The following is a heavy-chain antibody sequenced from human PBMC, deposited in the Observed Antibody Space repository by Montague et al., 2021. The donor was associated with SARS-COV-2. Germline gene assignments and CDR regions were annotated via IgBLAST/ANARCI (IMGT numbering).Heavy chain of an antibody. Sequence: SETLSLTCGVSGGSLSGYHWSWIRRPPGKGLEWIGEIGPSGSTNYNPSLKSRVIISLDTSKNQFSLKLSSVTAADTAVYYCARGLIDITMMVVVFTGASLYFDYWGQGILVTVSS. J-gene: IGHJ4*02. CDR1: GGSLSGYH. CDR2: IGPSGST. V-gene: IGHV4-34*01. CDR3: ARGLIDITMMVVVFTGASLYFDY. D-gene: IGHD3-22*01.